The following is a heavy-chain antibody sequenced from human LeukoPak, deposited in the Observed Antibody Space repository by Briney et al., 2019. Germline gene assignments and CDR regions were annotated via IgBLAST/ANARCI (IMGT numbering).Heavy chain of an antibody. CDR2: INHSGST. D-gene: IGHD2-2*01. J-gene: IGHJ4*02. CDR3: AKDISSMYQLPNFDY. V-gene: IGHV4-34*01. Sequence: SETLSLTCAVYGGSFSGYYWGWIRQPPGKGLEWIGEINHSGSTNYNPSLKSRVTISVDTSKNQFSLKLSSVTAADTAVYYCAKDISSMYQLPNFDYWGQGTLVTVSS. CDR1: GGSFSGYY.